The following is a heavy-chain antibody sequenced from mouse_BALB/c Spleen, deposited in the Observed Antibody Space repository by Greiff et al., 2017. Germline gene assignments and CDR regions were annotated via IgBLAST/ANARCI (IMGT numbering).Heavy chain of an antibody. Sequence: EVKVVESGGGLVQPGGSRKLSCAASGFTFSSFGMHWVRQAPEKGLEWVAYISSGSSTIYYADTVKGRFTISRDNPKNTLFLQMTSLRSEDTAMYYCARSYYYGSRPYWYFDVWGAGTTVTVSS. V-gene: IGHV5-17*02. CDR2: ISSGSSTI. CDR1: GFTFSSFG. J-gene: IGHJ1*01. D-gene: IGHD1-1*01. CDR3: ARSYYYGSRPYWYFDV.